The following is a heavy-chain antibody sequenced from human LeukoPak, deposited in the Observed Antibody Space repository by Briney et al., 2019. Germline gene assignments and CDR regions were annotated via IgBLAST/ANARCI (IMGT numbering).Heavy chain of an antibody. J-gene: IGHJ4*02. CDR1: GFFFSSYA. Sequence: GRSLRLSCAASGFFFSSYALHWVRQAPGKGLEWVAVISYDGSKEYHADSVKGRFTISRDISKNTLYLQMNSLRAEDTAVYYCARSGAGSDYWGQGTLVTVSS. CDR2: ISYDGSKE. V-gene: IGHV3-30*04. D-gene: IGHD1-14*01. CDR3: ARSGAGSDY.